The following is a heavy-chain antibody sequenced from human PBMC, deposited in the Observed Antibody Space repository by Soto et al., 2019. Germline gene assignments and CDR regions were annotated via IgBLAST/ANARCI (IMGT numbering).Heavy chain of an antibody. CDR3: AKDPAPSSVTRLDY. J-gene: IGHJ4*02. D-gene: IGHD4-17*01. CDR1: GFTFSSYG. Sequence: LRLSCAASGFTFSSYGMHWVRQAPGKGLEWVAVISYDGSNKYYADSVKGRFTISRDNSKNTLYLQMNSLRAEDTAVYYCAKDPAPSSVTRLDYWGQGTLVTVSS. V-gene: IGHV3-30*18. CDR2: ISYDGSNK.